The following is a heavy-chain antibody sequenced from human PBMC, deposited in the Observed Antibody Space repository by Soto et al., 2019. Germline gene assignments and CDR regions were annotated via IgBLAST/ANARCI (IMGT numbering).Heavy chain of an antibody. J-gene: IGHJ6*02. V-gene: IGHV1-69*12. Sequence: QVQLVQSGAEVKKPGSSVKVSCKASGGAFSDYAFSWVRQAPGEGLEWLGGIMPIFRAPDYAQKFQGRVTITADEYTRTAYMGMRSLRAEDTAVYYCASWLKEDDIGNYYYGMDVWGQGTTVTVS. CDR3: ASWLKEDDIGNYYYGMDV. D-gene: IGHD3-22*01. CDR1: GGAFSDYA. CDR2: IMPIFRAP.